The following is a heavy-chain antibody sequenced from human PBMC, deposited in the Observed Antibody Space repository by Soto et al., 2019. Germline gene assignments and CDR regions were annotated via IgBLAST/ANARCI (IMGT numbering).Heavy chain of an antibody. J-gene: IGHJ4*02. Sequence: QVRLQESGPGLVKPSQTLSLTCTVSGGSVSSGGFYWNWLRQHPGQGLEWIGYMYNDGRTEYNPSLKSRVSIPVDTPKTQCSVKVLSVTVADTAVYYCTREAGYWGQGILVTVSS. CDR3: TREAGY. D-gene: IGHD6-25*01. CDR2: MYNDGRT. V-gene: IGHV4-31*03. CDR1: GGSVSSGGFY.